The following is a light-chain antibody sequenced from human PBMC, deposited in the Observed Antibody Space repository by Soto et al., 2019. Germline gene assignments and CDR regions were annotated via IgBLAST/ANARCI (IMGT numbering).Light chain of an antibody. J-gene: IGKJ4*01. CDR3: QQFAAWPLT. CDR1: QNICSY. CDR2: DVS. V-gene: IGKV3-11*01. Sequence: IVLTQSPATLSLSPGKRATPSCRARQNICSYLIWYTRKPGQAPRLISYDVSNRATGIPARFSGSGAGTEFTLTISDLQSEDFAVYYCQQFAAWPLTFGGGTKVDIK.